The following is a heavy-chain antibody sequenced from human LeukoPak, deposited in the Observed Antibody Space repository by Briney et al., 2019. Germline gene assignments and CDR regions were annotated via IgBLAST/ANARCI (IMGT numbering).Heavy chain of an antibody. Sequence: GGSLRLSCAASGFTFSSYAMSWVRQAPGKGLEWVSAISGSSGSTYYADSVKGRFTISRDNSKNTLYLQMNSLRAEDTAVYYCAKDAAGYCSSTSCFAFDYWGQGTLVTVSS. V-gene: IGHV3-23*01. CDR3: AKDAAGYCSSTSCFAFDY. CDR2: ISGSSGST. D-gene: IGHD2-2*01. J-gene: IGHJ4*02. CDR1: GFTFSSYA.